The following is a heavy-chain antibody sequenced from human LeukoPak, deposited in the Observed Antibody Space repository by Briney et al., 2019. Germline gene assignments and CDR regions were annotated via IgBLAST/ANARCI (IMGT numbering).Heavy chain of an antibody. CDR3: ARGTSGY. Sequence: GGSLRLSCVVSGFTFSSFWMSWVRQAPGKGPEWVANIKEDGSVKYYVDSVKGRFTIFRDNVKNSLYLQMNSLRAEDTAVYYCARGTSGYWGQGTLVTVSS. D-gene: IGHD3-22*01. J-gene: IGHJ4*02. CDR1: GFTFSSFW. V-gene: IGHV3-7*01. CDR2: IKEDGSVK.